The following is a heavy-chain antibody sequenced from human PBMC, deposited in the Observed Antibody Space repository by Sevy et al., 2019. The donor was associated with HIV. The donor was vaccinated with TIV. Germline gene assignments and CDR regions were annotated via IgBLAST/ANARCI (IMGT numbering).Heavy chain of an antibody. Sequence: SETLSLTCTVSGGSISSSSYYWGWIRQPPGKGLEWIGSIYYSGSTYYNPSLKSRVTISVATSKNQFSLKLSSVTAAVTAVYYCATYSTTTFPLYYYYGMDVWGQGTTVTVSS. J-gene: IGHJ6*02. V-gene: IGHV4-39*01. CDR1: GGSISSSSYY. CDR3: ATYSTTTFPLYYYYGMDV. CDR2: IYYSGST. D-gene: IGHD1-1*01.